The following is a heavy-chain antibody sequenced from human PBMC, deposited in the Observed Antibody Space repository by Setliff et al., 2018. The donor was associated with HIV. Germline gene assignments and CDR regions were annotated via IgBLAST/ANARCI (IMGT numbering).Heavy chain of an antibody. Sequence: SGPTLVNPTQTLTLTCTFSGFSLSTNRMCVGWIRQPPGKALEWLARIDWDDDKYYNTSLQTRLTISKDTSKNQVVLTMTNMDPADTAVYYCARGHPIIPTGLVSFYFDHWGQGTLVTVSS. CDR3: ARGHPIIPTGLVSFYFDH. D-gene: IGHD1-1*01. CDR1: GFSLSTNRMC. CDR2: IDWDDDK. V-gene: IGHV2-70*02. J-gene: IGHJ4*02.